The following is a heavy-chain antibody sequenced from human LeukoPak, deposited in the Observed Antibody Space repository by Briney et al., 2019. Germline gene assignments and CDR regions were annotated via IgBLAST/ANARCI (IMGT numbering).Heavy chain of an antibody. V-gene: IGHV4-30-2*01. D-gene: IGHD2-2*01. Sequence: SQTLSLTCAVSGVSISSGGYSWRWIRQPPGKGLEWIGYIFHSGSTYYNPSLKSRVTISVDRSKNQFSLKLSSVTAADTAVYYCARGVVPTAITAFHIWGQGTMVTVSS. J-gene: IGHJ3*02. CDR1: GVSISSGGYS. CDR2: IFHSGST. CDR3: ARGVVPTAITAFHI.